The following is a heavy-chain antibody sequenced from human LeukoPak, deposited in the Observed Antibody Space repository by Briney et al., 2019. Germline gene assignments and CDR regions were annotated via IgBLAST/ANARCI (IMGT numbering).Heavy chain of an antibody. CDR2: INHSGST. D-gene: IGHD6-19*01. V-gene: IGHV4-34*01. J-gene: IGHJ5*02. CDR3: ARTVAGTGPRPA. CDR1: GGSFSGYY. Sequence: ETSETLSLTCAVYGGSFSGYYWSWIRQPPGKGLEWIGEINHSGSTNYNPSLKSRVTISVDTSKNQFSLKLSSVTAADTAVYYCARTVAGTGPRPAWGQGTLVTVSS.